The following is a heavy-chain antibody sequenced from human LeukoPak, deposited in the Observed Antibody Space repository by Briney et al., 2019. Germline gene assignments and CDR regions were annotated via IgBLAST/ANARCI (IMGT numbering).Heavy chain of an antibody. CDR1: GGSISSYY. CDR3: ARETTAMVTPYFDY. CDR2: IYYSGST. Sequence: SETLSLTCTVSGGSISSYYWSWIRQPPGKGLEWIGYIYYSGSTNYNPSLKSRVTISVDTPKNQFSLKLSSVTAADTAVYYCARETTAMVTPYFDYWGQGTLVTVSS. J-gene: IGHJ4*02. V-gene: IGHV4-59*01. D-gene: IGHD5-18*01.